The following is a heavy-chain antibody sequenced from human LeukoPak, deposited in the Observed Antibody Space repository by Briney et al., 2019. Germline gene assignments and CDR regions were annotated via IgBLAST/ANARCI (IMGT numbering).Heavy chain of an antibody. CDR3: AREGPDWADAFDI. CDR2: INTNSGGT. D-gene: IGHD3-9*01. J-gene: IGHJ3*02. CDR1: GYTFTGYY. Sequence: GASVKVSCKASGYTFTGYYMHWVRQAPGQGLECMGWINTNSGGTNYAQKFQGRVTMTRDTSISTAYMELSRLRSDDTAVYYCAREGPDWADAFDIWGQGTMVTVSS. V-gene: IGHV1-2*02.